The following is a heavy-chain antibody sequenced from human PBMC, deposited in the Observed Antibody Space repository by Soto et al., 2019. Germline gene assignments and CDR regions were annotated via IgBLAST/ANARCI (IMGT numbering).Heavy chain of an antibody. Sequence: QVQLQESGPRLVRTSQTLSLTCTVSGESIDTAGYYWTWIRQRPGRGLEWLGFIYHSGATYYSSSMKSRLSISIDRSQNQFSLKVTSVTAADTAVYFCSRGDYWGQGMLVTVSS. CDR3: SRGDY. V-gene: IGHV4-31*03. CDR1: GESIDTAGYY. CDR2: IYHSGAT. J-gene: IGHJ4*02.